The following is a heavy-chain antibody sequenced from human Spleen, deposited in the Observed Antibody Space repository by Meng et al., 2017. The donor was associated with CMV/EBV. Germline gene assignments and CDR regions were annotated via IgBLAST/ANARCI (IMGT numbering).Heavy chain of an antibody. Sequence: GGSLRLSCAASGFTFSSYAMSWVRQAPGKGLEWVSVIYSGGSTYYADSVKGRFTISRDNSKNTLYLQMNSLRAEDTAVYYCARVEYYYYGMDVWGQGTTVTVSS. CDR2: IYSGGST. CDR1: GFTFSSYA. J-gene: IGHJ6*02. CDR3: ARVEYYYYGMDV. V-gene: IGHV3-53*01.